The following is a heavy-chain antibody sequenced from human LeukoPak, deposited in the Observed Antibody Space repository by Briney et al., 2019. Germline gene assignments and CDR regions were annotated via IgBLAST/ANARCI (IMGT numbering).Heavy chain of an antibody. CDR1: GFTFSSYS. V-gene: IGHV3-48*02. Sequence: HPGGSLRLSCAASGFTFSSYSMNWVRQAPGKGLEWVSYISSSSSTIYYADSVKGRFTISRDNAKNSLYLQMNSLRDEDTAVYYCARDSLMGCSGGSCYGGGFDYWGQGTLVTVSS. J-gene: IGHJ4*02. CDR2: ISSSSSTI. CDR3: ARDSLMGCSGGSCYGGGFDY. D-gene: IGHD2-15*01.